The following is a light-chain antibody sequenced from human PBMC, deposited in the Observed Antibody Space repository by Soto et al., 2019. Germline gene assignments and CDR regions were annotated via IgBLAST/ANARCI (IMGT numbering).Light chain of an antibody. CDR3: QQSNIGPPGT. V-gene: IGKV3-15*01. CDR2: DAS. Sequence: IMMTQSPATLSVSPGERATLSCRASQSVSNNLAWYQQKPGQAPRLLIYDASTRATGIPARFSGSGSGTEFTLTISGLQSEDFAVYYWQQSNIGPPGTFGQGTKVEV. CDR1: QSVSNN. J-gene: IGKJ1*01.